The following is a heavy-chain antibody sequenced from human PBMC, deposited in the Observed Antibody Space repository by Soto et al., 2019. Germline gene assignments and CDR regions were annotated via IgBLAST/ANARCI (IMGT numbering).Heavy chain of an antibody. CDR2: ISYDGSNK. D-gene: IGHD4-17*01. J-gene: IGHJ6*02. CDR1: GFTFSSYA. Sequence: QVQLVESGGGVVQPGRSLRLSCAASGFTFSSYAMHWIRQAPGKGLEWVAVISYDGSNKYYADSVKGRFTISRDNSKNTLYLQMNSLRAEDTAVYYCARAHPGHYAPPVWYYGMDVWGQGSTVTVSS. CDR3: ARAHPGHYAPPVWYYGMDV. V-gene: IGHV3-30-3*01.